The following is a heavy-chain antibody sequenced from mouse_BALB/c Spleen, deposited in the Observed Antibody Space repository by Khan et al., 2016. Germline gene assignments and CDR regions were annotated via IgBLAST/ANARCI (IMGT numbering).Heavy chain of an antibody. V-gene: IGHV14-3*02. Sequence: VQLKQSGAELVKPGASVKLSCTASGFNIKDTYMHWVKQSPEQGLEWIGRIDPANGNTKYDPKFQGKATITADTSSNTAYLQLSSLTSEDTAVYYCAREYGNYGEDYFDYWGQGTTLTVSS. CDR1: GFNIKDTY. J-gene: IGHJ2*01. CDR2: IDPANGNT. D-gene: IGHD2-10*02. CDR3: AREYGNYGEDYFDY.